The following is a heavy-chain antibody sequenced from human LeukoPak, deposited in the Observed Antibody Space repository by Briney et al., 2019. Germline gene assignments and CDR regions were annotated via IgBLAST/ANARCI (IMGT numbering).Heavy chain of an antibody. V-gene: IGHV3-23*01. Sequence: GGSLRLSCAASGFTLSRYGMHWVRQAPGKGLEWVSAISGSGGSTYYADSVKGPFTISRDNSNNTLYLQMNSLSAEDTAVYYCAKGLLWGQGTLVTVSS. J-gene: IGHJ4*02. CDR3: AKGLL. CDR2: ISGSGGST. CDR1: GFTLSRYG.